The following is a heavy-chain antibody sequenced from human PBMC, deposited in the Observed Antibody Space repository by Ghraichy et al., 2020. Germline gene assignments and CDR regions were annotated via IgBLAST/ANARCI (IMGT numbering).Heavy chain of an antibody. CDR2: IYYSGST. V-gene: IGHV4-31*03. Sequence: SETLSLTCTVSGGSISSGGYYWSWIRQHPGKGLEWIGYIYYSGSTYYNPSLKSRVTISVDTSKNQFSLKLSSVTAADTAVYYCARASESGTRFDYWGQGTLVTVSS. CDR3: ARASESGTRFDY. J-gene: IGHJ4*02. CDR1: GGSISSGGYY. D-gene: IGHD3-3*01.